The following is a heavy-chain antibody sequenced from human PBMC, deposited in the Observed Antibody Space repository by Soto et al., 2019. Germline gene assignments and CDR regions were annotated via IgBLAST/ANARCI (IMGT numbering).Heavy chain of an antibody. Sequence: QVQLQASGPGLVKPSETLSLTCTVSGGSINNHYWSWVRQPPGKGLEWIGYIYYTGSTNYNPSLLSRLAMSVDTSKNQFSLKLSSVPAADTAIYFCARANWYCEYWGQGILVTVSS. CDR1: GGSINNHY. CDR3: ARANWYCEY. V-gene: IGHV4-59*11. J-gene: IGHJ4*02. CDR2: IYYTGST. D-gene: IGHD7-27*01.